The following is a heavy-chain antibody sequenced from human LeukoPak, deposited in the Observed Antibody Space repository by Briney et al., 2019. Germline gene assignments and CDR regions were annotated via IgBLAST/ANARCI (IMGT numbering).Heavy chain of an antibody. D-gene: IGHD3-9*01. Sequence: GESLKISCKGSGYSFTSYWIGWVRQMPGKGLEWMGIIYPGDSDTRYSPSFQGQVTISADKSIGTAYLQWSSLKASDTAMYYCARLVSYYDILTGYYNRAPYYYYYYYMDVWGKGTTVTVSS. V-gene: IGHV5-51*01. J-gene: IGHJ6*03. CDR2: IYPGDSDT. CDR1: GYSFTSYW. CDR3: ARLVSYYDILTGYYNRAPYYYYYYYMDV.